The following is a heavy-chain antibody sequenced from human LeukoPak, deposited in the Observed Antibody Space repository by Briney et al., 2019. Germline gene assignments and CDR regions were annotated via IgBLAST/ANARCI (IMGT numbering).Heavy chain of an antibody. CDR1: GDSVSSNSAA. CDR3: ARDQVGPYSGYDQPTSTQFDH. J-gene: IGHJ4*02. D-gene: IGHD5-12*01. V-gene: IGHV6-1*01. Sequence: SQTLSLTCAISGDSVSSNSAAWNWIRQSPSRGLEWLGRTYYRSKWYNDYAVSVKSRITINPDTSKNQFSLQLNSVTPEDTAVYYCARDQVGPYSGYDQPTSTQFDHWGQGTLVTVSS. CDR2: TYYRSKWYN.